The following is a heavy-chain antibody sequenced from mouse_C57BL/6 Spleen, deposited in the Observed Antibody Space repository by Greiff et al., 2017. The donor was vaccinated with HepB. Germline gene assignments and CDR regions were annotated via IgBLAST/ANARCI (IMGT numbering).Heavy chain of an antibody. J-gene: IGHJ2*01. CDR3: SREGLLRSYYFDY. CDR1: GYTFTSYW. D-gene: IGHD1-1*01. CDR2: IDPSDSYT. Sequence: QVQLQQPGAELVKPGASVKLSCKASGYTFTSYWMQWVKQRPGQGLEWIGEIDPSDSYTNYNQKFKGKATLTVDTSSSTAYMQLSSLTSEDSAVYYCSREGLLRSYYFDYWGQGTTLTVSS. V-gene: IGHV1-50*01.